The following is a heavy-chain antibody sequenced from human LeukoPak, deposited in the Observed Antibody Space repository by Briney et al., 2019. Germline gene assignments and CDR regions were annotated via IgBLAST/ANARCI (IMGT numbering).Heavy chain of an antibody. V-gene: IGHV4-59*01. CDR3: ARGNSRDGYNFGY. J-gene: IGHJ4*02. CDR2: IYYSGST. CDR1: GGSISSYY. Sequence: SETLSLTCTVSGGSISSYYWSWLRQPPGKGLEWIGYIYYSGSTNYNPSLKSRVTISVDTSKNQFSLKLSSATAADTAVYYCARGNSRDGYNFGYWGQGTLVTVSS. D-gene: IGHD5-24*01.